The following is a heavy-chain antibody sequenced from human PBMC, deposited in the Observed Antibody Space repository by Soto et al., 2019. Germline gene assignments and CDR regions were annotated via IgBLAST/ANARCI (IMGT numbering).Heavy chain of an antibody. J-gene: IGHJ4*02. D-gene: IGHD3-16*02. Sequence: SETLSLTCTVSGGSVSSGSYYWSWIRQPPGKGLEWIGYIYYSGSTNYNPSLKSRVTISVDTSKNQFSLKLSSVTSADTAVYYCARASRALGYFDYWGQGTLVTVSS. CDR1: GGSVSSGSYY. CDR3: ARASRALGYFDY. V-gene: IGHV4-61*01. CDR2: IYYSGST.